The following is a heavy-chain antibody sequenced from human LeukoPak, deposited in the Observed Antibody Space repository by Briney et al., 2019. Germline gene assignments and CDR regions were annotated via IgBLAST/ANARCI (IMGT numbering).Heavy chain of an antibody. CDR1: GGSISGYY. J-gene: IGHJ4*02. CDR3: ARLVGGYYFDY. CDR2: INHSGST. V-gene: IGHV4-34*01. D-gene: IGHD3-10*01. Sequence: SETLSLTCTVSGGSISGYYWSWIRQPPGKGLEWIGEINHSGSTNYNPSLKSRVTISVDTSKNQFSLKLSSVTAADTAVYYCARLVGGYYFDYWGQGTLVTVSS.